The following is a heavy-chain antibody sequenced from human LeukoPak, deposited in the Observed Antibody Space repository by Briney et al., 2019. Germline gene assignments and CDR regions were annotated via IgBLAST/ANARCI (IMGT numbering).Heavy chain of an antibody. Sequence: ASVKVSCKTSGYTFTSYDINWVRQATGQGLEWMGWMNPNSANTGYAQKFQGRVTMTGNTSISTAYMELSSLRSEDTAVYYCARGFSNTWSEYYYYYMDVWGKGTTVTISS. J-gene: IGHJ6*03. CDR1: GYTFTSYD. CDR2: MNPNSANT. CDR3: ARGFSNTWSEYYYYYMDV. D-gene: IGHD6-13*01. V-gene: IGHV1-8*01.